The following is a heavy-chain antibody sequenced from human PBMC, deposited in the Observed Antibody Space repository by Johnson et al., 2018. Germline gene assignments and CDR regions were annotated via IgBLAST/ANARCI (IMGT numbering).Heavy chain of an antibody. CDR2: INLDGSST. D-gene: IGHD6-19*01. V-gene: IGHV3-74*01. J-gene: IGHJ4*02. CDR3: ARAGGRGWEFEY. CDR1: GFIFSNDW. Sequence: EVQLVETGGGLVQPGGSLRLSCAASGFIFSNDWMHWVRQVPGKGLVWLSRINLDGSSTSYAESVKGRFTSSRDNAKSTLFLQMNSLKAEDTAVYYWARAGGRGWEFEYWGQGALVTVSS.